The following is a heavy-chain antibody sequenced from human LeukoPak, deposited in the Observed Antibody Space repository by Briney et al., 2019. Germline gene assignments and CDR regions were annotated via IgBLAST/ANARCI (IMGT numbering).Heavy chain of an antibody. D-gene: IGHD1-26*01. Sequence: GGSLRLSCAASGFTFSKMNWVRQAPGKGLEWVSYISSSGSTIYYADSVKGRFTISRDNAKNSLYLQMNSLRAEDTAVYYCARDKVGATSRNWFDPWGQGTLVTVSS. CDR2: ISSSGSTI. J-gene: IGHJ5*02. V-gene: IGHV3-48*03. CDR1: GFTFSK. CDR3: ARDKVGATSRNWFDP.